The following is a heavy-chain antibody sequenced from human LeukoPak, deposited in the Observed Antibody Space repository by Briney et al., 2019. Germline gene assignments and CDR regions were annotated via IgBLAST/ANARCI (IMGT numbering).Heavy chain of an antibody. J-gene: IGHJ4*02. D-gene: IGHD3-10*01. CDR3: ARRSYPYYFDY. CDR1: GFSFSSYW. CDR2: VNNDGSST. Sequence: GGSLRLSCGASGFSFSSYWMHWVRQAPGKGLMWVSRVNNDGSSTTYADSVEGRFTISRDNARNTLYLQMNSLRAEDTAVYYCARRSYPYYFDYWGQGTLVTVSS. V-gene: IGHV3-74*01.